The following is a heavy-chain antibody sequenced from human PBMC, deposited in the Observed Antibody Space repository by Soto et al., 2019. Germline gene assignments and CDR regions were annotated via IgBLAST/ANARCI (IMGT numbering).Heavy chain of an antibody. CDR3: VIGTNAWRGMDY. V-gene: IGHV3-74*01. J-gene: IGHJ4*02. CDR1: GFTISNYW. CDR2: IGGDGPTA. D-gene: IGHD3-22*01. Sequence: EVQLVESGGGLVQPGGSLRLSCAASGFTISNYWMHWVRLVPGKGLVWVSSIGGDGPTATYADSVRGRFILTRDNAKNMPFLQRNALRHEDTAVYYCVIGTNAWRGMDYWGPGTPVTASS.